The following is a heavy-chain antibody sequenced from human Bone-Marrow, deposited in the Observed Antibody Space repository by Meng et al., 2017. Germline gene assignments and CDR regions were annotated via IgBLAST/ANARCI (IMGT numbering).Heavy chain of an antibody. CDR3: ARDSTSAYADS. D-gene: IGHD5-12*01. V-gene: IGHV1-2*06. CDR2: INPNSGGT. Sequence: QVQMVQSGAEVKKPGASVTGSCKASGYTFTGYYINWVRQAPGQGLEWMGRINPNSGGTNYAQNFQGRVTMTRDTSISTVYMELSRLTSDDTAVYYCARDSTSAYADSWGQGTLVTVSS. CDR1: GYTFTGYY. J-gene: IGHJ4*02.